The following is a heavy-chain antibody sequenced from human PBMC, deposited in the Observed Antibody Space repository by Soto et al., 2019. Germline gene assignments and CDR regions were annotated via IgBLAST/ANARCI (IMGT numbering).Heavy chain of an antibody. Sequence: PGGSLRLSCAASGVTISDHYMDWVRQAPGKGLEWIGRSRTKANSYTTEYAASVQGRFTISRDDSKNSLYLQMNSLKSEDTAVYYCARASRVIVALDYWGQGALVTVSS. CDR2: SRTKANSYTT. J-gene: IGHJ4*02. CDR1: GVTISDHY. CDR3: ARASRVIVALDY. D-gene: IGHD5-12*01. V-gene: IGHV3-72*01.